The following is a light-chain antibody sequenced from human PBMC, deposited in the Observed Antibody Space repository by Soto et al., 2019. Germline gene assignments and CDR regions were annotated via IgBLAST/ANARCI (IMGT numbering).Light chain of an antibody. V-gene: IGLV1-40*01. Sequence: QSVLTQPPSVSGAPGQRVTLSCTGSRSNIGADYDVSWFQQLPGTSPKLLIRGNNIRASGVPDRFAGSKSGSSASLAITGLQSDDEGDYYCQSYDSSLSAWVFGGGTKVTVL. CDR3: QSYDSSLSAWV. J-gene: IGLJ3*02. CDR2: GNN. CDR1: RSNIGADYD.